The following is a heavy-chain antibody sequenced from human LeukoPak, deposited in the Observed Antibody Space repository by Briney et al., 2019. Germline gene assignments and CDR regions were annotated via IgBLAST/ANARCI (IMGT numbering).Heavy chain of an antibody. CDR3: ARRRGYSYGYLDY. CDR2: IIPIFGTA. J-gene: IGHJ4*02. CDR1: GGTFSSYA. Sequence: AASVKVSCKASGGTFSSYAISWVRQAPGQGLEWMGGIIPIFGTANYAQKFQGRVTITADESTSTAYMELSSLRSEDTAVYYCARRRGYSYGYLDYWGQGTLVTVSS. V-gene: IGHV1-69*01. D-gene: IGHD5-18*01.